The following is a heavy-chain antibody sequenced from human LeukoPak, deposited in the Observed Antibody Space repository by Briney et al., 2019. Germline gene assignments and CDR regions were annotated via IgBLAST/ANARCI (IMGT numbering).Heavy chain of an antibody. D-gene: IGHD3-10*01. Sequence: GRSLRLSCAASGLTFENYAMHWVRKVPGKGLEWVSGISWNGGIIGYADSVKGRFTISRDGAKNSLYLQMNSLRVEDTALYYCAKGGLRLYFGQFHYWGQGTLVTVSS. CDR1: GLTFENYA. CDR2: ISWNGGII. CDR3: AKGGLRLYFGQFHY. V-gene: IGHV3-9*01. J-gene: IGHJ4*02.